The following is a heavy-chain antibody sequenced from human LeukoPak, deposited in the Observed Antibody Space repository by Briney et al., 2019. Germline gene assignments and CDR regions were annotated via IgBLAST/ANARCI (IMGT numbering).Heavy chain of an antibody. Sequence: GGSLRLSCAASGFTFSSYGMHWVRQAPGKGLEWVAVISYDGSNKYSADSVKGRFTISRDNSKNTLYLQMNSLRAEDTAVYYCARDGVQRVRGLMFHFGMDVWGQGTTVTVSS. V-gene: IGHV3-30*03. CDR1: GFTFSSYG. CDR2: ISYDGSNK. D-gene: IGHD3-10*01. J-gene: IGHJ6*02. CDR3: ARDGVQRVRGLMFHFGMDV.